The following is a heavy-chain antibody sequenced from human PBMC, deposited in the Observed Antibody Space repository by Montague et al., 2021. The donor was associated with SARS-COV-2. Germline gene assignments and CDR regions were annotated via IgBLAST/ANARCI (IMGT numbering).Heavy chain of an antibody. D-gene: IGHD3-10*01. CDR3: AKEFGSGSINPPY. J-gene: IGHJ4*02. CDR1: GDSIRNDC. CDR2: IYYYGNT. Sequence: SETLSLTCTLSGDSIRNDCWSWIRQPPGKGLEWIGYIYYYGNTHYNPSLKSRATISIDTSRNLFSRQRSAVTAADTAVYFCAKEFGSGSINPPYWGQGALVPVSS. V-gene: IGHV4-59*01.